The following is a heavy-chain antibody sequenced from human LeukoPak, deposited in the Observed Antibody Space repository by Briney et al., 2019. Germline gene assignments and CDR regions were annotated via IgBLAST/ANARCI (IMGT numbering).Heavy chain of an antibody. CDR1: GYTLTELS. D-gene: IGHD6-13*01. V-gene: IGHV1-24*01. J-gene: IGHJ1*01. Sequence: GASVKVSCKVSGYTLTELSMHWVRQAPGKGLEWMGGFDPEDGGTIYAQKFQGRVTMTEDTSTDTAYMELSSLRSEDTAVYYCATDSSSWYGYFQHWGQGTLVTGSS. CDR2: FDPEDGGT. CDR3: ATDSSSWYGYFQH.